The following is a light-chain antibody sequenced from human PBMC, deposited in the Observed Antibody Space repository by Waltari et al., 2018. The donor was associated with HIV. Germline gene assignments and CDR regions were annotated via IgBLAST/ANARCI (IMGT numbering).Light chain of an antibody. CDR2: LGS. CDR1: QCPVHCIGNNY. Sequence: IVMIQSPPSLPVTPGESASISCRSSQCPVHCIGNNYLDWYLQKPGQSPQLLIYLGSDRASGVPDRFSVSGSGTDFILKISRVEAEDVGVYYCMQALQTPYTFGQGTKLEIK. CDR3: MQALQTPYT. J-gene: IGKJ2*01. V-gene: IGKV2-28*01.